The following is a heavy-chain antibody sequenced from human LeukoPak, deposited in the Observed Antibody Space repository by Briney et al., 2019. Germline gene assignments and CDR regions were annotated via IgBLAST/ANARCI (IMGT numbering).Heavy chain of an antibody. CDR3: ARPYDFSDGSCYSDY. D-gene: IGHD3/OR15-3a*01. Sequence: ASVKVSCKASGYTFSSYSISSVRQAPGQGLEWMGWISAYNGNTIYAQKVKGRVTMTTDTSTSTAYMELRSLKSDDTAVYSCARPYDFSDGSCYSDYWGQGTLVTVSS. J-gene: IGHJ4*02. V-gene: IGHV1-18*01. CDR1: GYTFSSYS. CDR2: ISAYNGNT.